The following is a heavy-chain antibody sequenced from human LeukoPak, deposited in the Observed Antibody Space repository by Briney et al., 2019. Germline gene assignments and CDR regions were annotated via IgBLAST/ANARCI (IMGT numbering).Heavy chain of an antibody. CDR1: GGSFSGYY. V-gene: IGHV4-34*01. Sequence: PSETLSLTCAVYGGSFSGYYWSWIRQPPGKGLEWIGEINHSGSTNYNPSLKSRVTISVDTSKNQFSLKLSSVTAADTAVYYCARNRGFDYWGQGTLVTVPS. J-gene: IGHJ4*02. CDR2: INHSGST. CDR3: ARNRGFDY. D-gene: IGHD1-14*01.